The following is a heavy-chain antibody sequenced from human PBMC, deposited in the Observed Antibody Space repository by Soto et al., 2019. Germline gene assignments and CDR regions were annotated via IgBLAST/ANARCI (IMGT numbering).Heavy chain of an antibody. J-gene: IGHJ4*02. D-gene: IGHD6-13*01. V-gene: IGHV3-13*01. CDR2: IGTAGDT. CDR1: GFTFSSYD. CDR3: ARSSSWYSGFDY. Sequence: LRLSCAASGFTFSSYDMHWVRQATGKGLEWVSAIGTAGDTYYPGSVKGRFTISRENAKNSLYLQMNSLRAGDTAVYYCARSSSWYSGFDYWGQGTLVTVSS.